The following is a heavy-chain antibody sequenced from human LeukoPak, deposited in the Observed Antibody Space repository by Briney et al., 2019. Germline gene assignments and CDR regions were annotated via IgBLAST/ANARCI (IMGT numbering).Heavy chain of an antibody. V-gene: IGHV4-31*03. J-gene: IGHJ6*03. D-gene: IGHD1-1*01. Sequence: SETLSLTCSVPGGSINSDYYHWNWIRQHPGKGLEWIGYIYYSGTVHYNPSLKGRVTISVDTSKARMSLRVTSVTAADTAVYYCARDSSRTQRVMDVWGKGTSVTVSS. CDR3: ARDSSRTQRVMDV. CDR2: IYYSGTV. CDR1: GGSINSDYYH.